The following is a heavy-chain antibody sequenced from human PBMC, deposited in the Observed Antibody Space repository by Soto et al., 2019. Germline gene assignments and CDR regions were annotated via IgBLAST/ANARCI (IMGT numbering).Heavy chain of an antibody. CDR2: IYYSGST. CDR1: GGSISSGDYY. V-gene: IGHV4-30-4*01. D-gene: IGHD3-10*01. Sequence: SETLSLTCTVSGGSISSGDYYWSWIRQPPGKGLEWIGYIYYSGSTYYNPSLKSRVTISVDTSKNQFPLKLSSVTAADTAVYYCARLKGSYYQKLPFDYWGQGTLVTVSS. J-gene: IGHJ4*02. CDR3: ARLKGSYYQKLPFDY.